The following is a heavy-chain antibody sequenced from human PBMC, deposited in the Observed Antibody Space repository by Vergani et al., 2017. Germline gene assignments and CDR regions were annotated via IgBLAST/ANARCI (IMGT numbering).Heavy chain of an antibody. Sequence: QVQLVESGGGEVQPGRSLRLSCSAAGFPFSYYGVHWVRQAPGKGLEWVSVISYDGNKKKYADSVKGRFTISRDNSKNTLYLEMNALRAEDTAVYYCARDFLSRVTTLDYYYMGVWGKGTTVTVSS. CDR3: ARDFLSRVTTLDYYYMGV. CDR1: GFPFSYYG. CDR2: ISYDGNKK. V-gene: IGHV3-30*03. D-gene: IGHD1-1*01. J-gene: IGHJ6*03.